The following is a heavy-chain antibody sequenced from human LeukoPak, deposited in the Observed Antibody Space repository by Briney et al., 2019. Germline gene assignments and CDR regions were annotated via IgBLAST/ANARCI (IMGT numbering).Heavy chain of an antibody. CDR2: IYYSGST. J-gene: IGHJ4*02. Sequence: SQTLSLTCTVSGGSISSGGYYWSWIRQHPGKGLEWIGYIYYSGSTYYNPSLKSRVTISVDTSKNQFSLKLSSVTAADTAVYYXARVIRSSWREQTFDYWGQGTLVTVSS. CDR1: GGSISSGGYY. D-gene: IGHD6-13*01. V-gene: IGHV4-31*03. CDR3: ARVIRSSWREQTFDY.